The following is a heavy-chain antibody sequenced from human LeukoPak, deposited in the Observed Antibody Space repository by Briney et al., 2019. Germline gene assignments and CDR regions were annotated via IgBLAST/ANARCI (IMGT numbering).Heavy chain of an antibody. J-gene: IGHJ4*02. CDR3: ARFKDGTGFDY. CDR2: ISSSGKA. CDR1: GGSITTSDFD. Sequence: PSETLSLTCTVSGGSITTSDFDWAWIRQPPGQGFEWIATISSSGKAYYYPSLMSRVTISVDTSKNQFSLDVTSVTAADTGLFYCARFKDGTGFDYWGRGILVIVS. D-gene: IGHD1-14*01. V-gene: IGHV4-39*01.